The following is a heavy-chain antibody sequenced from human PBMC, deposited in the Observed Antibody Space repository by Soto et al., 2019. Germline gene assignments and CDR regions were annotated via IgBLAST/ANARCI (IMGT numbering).Heavy chain of an antibody. J-gene: IGHJ4*02. CDR3: AKDRRAGGNYGFYSDF. V-gene: IGHV3-33*06. CDR2: ISDTEINT. Sequence: GGSLRLSCVASGFTFSNYGMHWVRQAPGKGLEWVAGISDTEINTYYADPVKGRFTISRDNSKNTLYLQMTSLRADDTAVYYCAKDRRAGGNYGFYSDFWGQGALVTVSS. CDR1: GFTFSNYG. D-gene: IGHD1-7*01.